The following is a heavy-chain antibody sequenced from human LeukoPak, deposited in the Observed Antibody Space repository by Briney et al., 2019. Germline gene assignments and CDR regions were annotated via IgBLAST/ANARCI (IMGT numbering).Heavy chain of an antibody. CDR2: IRSKTSNYAT. V-gene: IGHV3-73*01. J-gene: IGHJ6*03. CDR1: GFTFSGSA. Sequence: GGSLRLSCVASGFTFSGSAMHWVRQASGKGLEWVGRIRSKTSNYATAYAESVKGRFTISRDDSKDTAYLQMNSLKAEDTAVYYCAREPGSTVLRYFDWLRIQYYYYYYMDVWGKGTTVTISS. D-gene: IGHD3-9*01. CDR3: AREPGSTVLRYFDWLRIQYYYYYYMDV.